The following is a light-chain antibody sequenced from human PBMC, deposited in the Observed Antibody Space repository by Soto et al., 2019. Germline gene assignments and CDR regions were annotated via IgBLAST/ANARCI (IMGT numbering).Light chain of an antibody. CDR1: QGISNS. CDR2: DAS. Sequence: DIQMTQSPSSLSASVGDRVTITCRASQGISNSLAWYQQEPGKVPKLLIYDASTLQSGVSSRFSGSGSGTDFTLTISSLQPEDVATYYCQKYDSAPEAFGQGNKVEIK. J-gene: IGKJ1*01. V-gene: IGKV1-27*01. CDR3: QKYDSAPEA.